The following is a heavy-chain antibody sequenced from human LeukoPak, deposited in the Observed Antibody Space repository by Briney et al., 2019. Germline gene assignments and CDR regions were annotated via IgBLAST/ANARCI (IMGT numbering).Heavy chain of an antibody. CDR1: GYNLATYW. D-gene: IGHD4-17*01. V-gene: IGHV5-51*01. CDR3: ATSGGDSYEY. CDR2: IYPADSDT. Sequence: GESLKISCKGSGYNLATYWVGWVRQMPGKGLEWIGIIYPADSDTRYNPSFQGHVTFSADKSVNTAYLQWNSLKTSDTAVYYCATSGGDSYEYWGQGTLVTVSS. J-gene: IGHJ4*02.